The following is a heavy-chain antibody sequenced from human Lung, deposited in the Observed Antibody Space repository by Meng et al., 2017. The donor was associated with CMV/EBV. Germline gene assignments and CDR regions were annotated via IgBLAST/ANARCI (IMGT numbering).Heavy chain of an antibody. D-gene: IGHD3-22*01. V-gene: IGHV3-23*01. CDR3: AKGSYYDDSAVYNWFHP. CDR1: GFRFRNYA. J-gene: IGHJ5*02. Sequence: GESXKISCAASGFRFRNYAMSWVRQAPGKGLEWVSGISGSGGSTFYVDSVKGRFTISRDNSKNTLFLQMNSLRAEDTAVYYCAKGSYYDDSAVYNWFHPWXQGALVTFSS. CDR2: ISGSGGST.